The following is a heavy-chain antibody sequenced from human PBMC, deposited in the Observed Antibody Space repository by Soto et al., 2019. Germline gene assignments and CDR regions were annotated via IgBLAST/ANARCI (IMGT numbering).Heavy chain of an antibody. CDR1: GGSISSYY. D-gene: IGHD1-26*01. CDR2: IHNSGTT. J-gene: IGHJ3*02. Sequence: QVQLQESGPGLVKPSETLSLTCTVSGGSISSYYWSWIRQPPGKGLGWIGNIHNSGTTNYKPSLKSRDTTSVDTSKNQFSLKRRSGTAAETAVYYGARETDSGSYYTLDIWGQEPMFTASS. CDR3: ARETDSGSYYTLDI. V-gene: IGHV4-59*01.